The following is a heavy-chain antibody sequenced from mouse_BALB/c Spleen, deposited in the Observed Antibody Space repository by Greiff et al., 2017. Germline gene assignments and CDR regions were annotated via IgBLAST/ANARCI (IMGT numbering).Heavy chain of an antibody. Sequence: QVQLQQSGAELVRPGTSVKVSCKASGYAFTNYLIEWVKQRPGQGLEWIGVINPGSGGTNYNEKFKGKATLTADKSSSTAYMQLSSLTSEDSAVYYCARVYYDYDDYFDYGGQGTTLTVSS. V-gene: IGHV1-54*01. J-gene: IGHJ2*01. CDR2: INPGSGGT. CDR1: GYAFTNYL. CDR3: ARVYYDYDDYFDY. D-gene: IGHD2-4*01.